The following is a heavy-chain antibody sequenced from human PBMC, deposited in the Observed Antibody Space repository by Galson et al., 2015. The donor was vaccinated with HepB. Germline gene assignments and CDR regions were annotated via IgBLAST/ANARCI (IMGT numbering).Heavy chain of an antibody. J-gene: IGHJ4*02. Sequence: SLRLSCAASGFTFSDYYMDWVRQAPGRGLEWVGRNRKKGNSDTTECAASVKGRFTVSRDDSKNSLYLQTNSLKTEDTALYYCARAGDSGIYTFDLWGQGVLVTVSS. V-gene: IGHV3-72*01. CDR1: GFTFSDYY. D-gene: IGHD3-10*01. CDR2: NRKKGNSDTT. CDR3: ARAGDSGIYTFDL.